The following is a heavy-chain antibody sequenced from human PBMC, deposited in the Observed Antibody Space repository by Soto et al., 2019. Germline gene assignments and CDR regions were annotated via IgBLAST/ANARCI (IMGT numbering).Heavy chain of an antibody. Sequence: SVKVSCKASGGTFSSYAISWVRQAPGQGLEWMGGIIPIFGTANYAQKFQGRVTITADKSTSTAYMELSSLRSEDTAVYYCARGGICSGGSCYSNNWFDPWGQGTLVTV. J-gene: IGHJ5*02. D-gene: IGHD2-15*01. V-gene: IGHV1-69*06. CDR2: IIPIFGTA. CDR1: GGTFSSYA. CDR3: ARGGICSGGSCYSNNWFDP.